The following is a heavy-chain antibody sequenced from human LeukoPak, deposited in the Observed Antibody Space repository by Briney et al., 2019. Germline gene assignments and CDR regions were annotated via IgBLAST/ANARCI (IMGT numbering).Heavy chain of an antibody. Sequence: GGSLRLSCAAPRFPFSSYVMHWVRQAPDKGLQWVSVISYDGSQKYYADSVKGRFTISRDNSKNTLYLQMNSLRAEDTAVYYCAKGLYYFDYWGQGTLVTVSS. CDR2: ISYDGSQK. V-gene: IGHV3-30-3*01. CDR1: RFPFSSYV. D-gene: IGHD6-19*01. CDR3: AKGLYYFDY. J-gene: IGHJ4*02.